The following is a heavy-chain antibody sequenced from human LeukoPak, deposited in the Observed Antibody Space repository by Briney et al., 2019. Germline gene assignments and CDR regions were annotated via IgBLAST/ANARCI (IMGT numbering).Heavy chain of an antibody. V-gene: IGHV3-33*01. CDR3: ARDLAMADYFDY. CDR1: GFTFSRSG. Sequence: GGSLRLSCAASGFTFSRSGMHWVRQAPGKGPEWVAVIWYDGSKQYYTESVKGRFTISRDNAKNTLYLQMNSLRAEDTAVYYCARDLAMADYFDYWGQGTLVTVSS. J-gene: IGHJ4*02. CDR2: IWYDGSKQ. D-gene: IGHD5-18*01.